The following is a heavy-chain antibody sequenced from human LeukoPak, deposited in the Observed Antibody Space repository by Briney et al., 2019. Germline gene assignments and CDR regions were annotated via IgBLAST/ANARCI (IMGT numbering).Heavy chain of an antibody. CDR3: ARDPLYTSSWYVVPDY. CDR1: GYTFTSYG. J-gene: IGHJ4*02. V-gene: IGHV1-18*01. D-gene: IGHD6-13*01. CDR2: ISTYSGNT. Sequence: ASVKVSCKASGYTFTSYGISWVRQAPGQGLEWMGWISTYSGNTNYAQKLQGRVTMTTDTSTSTAYMELRSLRSDDTAVYHCARDPLYTSSWYVVPDYWGQGTLVTVSS.